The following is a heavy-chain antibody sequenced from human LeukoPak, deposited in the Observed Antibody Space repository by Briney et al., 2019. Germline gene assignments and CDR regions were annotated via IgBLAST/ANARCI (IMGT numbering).Heavy chain of an antibody. V-gene: IGHV4-59*05. CDR2: IYYSGST. D-gene: IGHD3-3*01. CDR3: ARGRFLEWLFSGWFDP. Sequence: GSLRLSCAASGFTFSSYSMNWVRQAPGKGLEWIGSIYYSGSTYYNPSLKSRVTISVDTSKNQFSLKLSSVTAADTAVYYCARGRFLEWLFSGWFDPWGQGTLVTVSS. CDR1: GFTFSSYSMN. J-gene: IGHJ5*02.